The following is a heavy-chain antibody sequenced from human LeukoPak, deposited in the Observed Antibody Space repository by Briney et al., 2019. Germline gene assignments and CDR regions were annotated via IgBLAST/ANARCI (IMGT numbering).Heavy chain of an antibody. V-gene: IGHV4-59*04. CDR3: ARSGYFDWFLFDY. D-gene: IGHD3-9*01. J-gene: IGHJ4*02. CDR2: IFYSGST. CDR1: GFTFSSYS. Sequence: GSLRLSCAASGFTFSSYSMNWVRQPPGKGLEWIGNIFYSGSTYYSPSLRSRVTISLDTSRNQFSLKLSSVTAADTAVYYCARSGYFDWFLFDYWGQGTLVTVSS.